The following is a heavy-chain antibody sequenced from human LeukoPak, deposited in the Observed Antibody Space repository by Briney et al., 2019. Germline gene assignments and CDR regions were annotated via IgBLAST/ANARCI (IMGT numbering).Heavy chain of an antibody. J-gene: IGHJ4*02. V-gene: IGHV3-74*01. Sequence: GGSLRLSCAAAGFTVSTSAMSWVRQAPGKGLVWVSRINSDGSTTSYADSVKGRFTISRDNAKNTLYLQMNSLRAEDTAVYYCARSAWVDCFDYWGQGTLVTGSS. CDR2: INSDGSTT. CDR1: GFTVSTSA. D-gene: IGHD2-15*01. CDR3: ARSAWVDCFDY.